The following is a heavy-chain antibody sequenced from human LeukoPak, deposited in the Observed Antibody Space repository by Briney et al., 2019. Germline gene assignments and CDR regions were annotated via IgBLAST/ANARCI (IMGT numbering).Heavy chain of an antibody. D-gene: IGHD3-9*01. Sequence: ASVKVSCKASGYTFTSYGISWVRQAPGQGLEWMGWISAYNGNTNYAQKLQGRVTMTTDTSTSTAYMELRSLRSDDTAVYYCARDLPGGYDISTGYPRWFDPWGQGTLVTVSS. J-gene: IGHJ5*02. CDR2: ISAYNGNT. V-gene: IGHV1-18*01. CDR1: GYTFTSYG. CDR3: ARDLPGGYDISTGYPRWFDP.